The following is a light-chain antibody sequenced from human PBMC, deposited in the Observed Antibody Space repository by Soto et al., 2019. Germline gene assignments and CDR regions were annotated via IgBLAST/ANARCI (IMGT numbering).Light chain of an antibody. CDR3: GTWDTSLSSWV. CDR2: DNN. CDR1: SSNIGSNS. Sequence: QSILTQPPSVSAAPGQKVTISCSGSSSNIGSNSVSWYQQLPGTAPKLLIYDNNERPSGIPDRFSGSKSGTSATLGITGLQTGDEADYYCGTWDTSLSSWVFGGGTKVTVL. V-gene: IGLV1-51*01. J-gene: IGLJ3*02.